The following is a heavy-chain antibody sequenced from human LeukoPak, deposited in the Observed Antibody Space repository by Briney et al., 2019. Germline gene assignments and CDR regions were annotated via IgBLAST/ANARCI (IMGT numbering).Heavy chain of an antibody. CDR3: ERYYGGNRLDF. V-gene: IGHV4-59*08. Sequence: SDTLSLTCTVSGGSISRYYWNWIRQPPEKALEWIGYSDYSGNTNYNPPRKSRVPISVDTSKNQFSLNLNSVTAADTAVYYCERYYGGNRLDFWGQGTMVTVSS. CDR2: SDYSGNT. CDR1: GGSISRYY. J-gene: IGHJ3*01. D-gene: IGHD4-23*01.